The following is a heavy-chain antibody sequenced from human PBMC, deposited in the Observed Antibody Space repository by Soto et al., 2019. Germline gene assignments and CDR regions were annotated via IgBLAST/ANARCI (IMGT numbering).Heavy chain of an antibody. CDR3: ARDTAMALPDA. V-gene: IGHV1-3*01. Sequence: ASVKVSCKASGYTFTSYAMHWVRQAPGQRLEWMGWINAGNGNTKYSQKFQGRVTMTTDTSTSTAYMEVRSRRSDDTAVYYCARDTAMALPDAWGQGTLVTVSS. CDR2: INAGNGNT. D-gene: IGHD5-18*01. J-gene: IGHJ4*02. CDR1: GYTFTSYA.